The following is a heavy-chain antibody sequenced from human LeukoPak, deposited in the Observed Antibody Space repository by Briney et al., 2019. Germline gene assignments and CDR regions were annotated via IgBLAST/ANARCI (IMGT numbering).Heavy chain of an antibody. CDR1: GYSISSGYY. CDR3: ARWATESMFDY. D-gene: IGHD5-12*01. V-gene: IGHV4-38-2*02. CDR2: IHHSGNT. Sequence: PSETLSLTCTVSGYSISSGYYWGWIRQPPGKGLEWIGSIHHSGNTYYNPSLKSRVTISVDTSKNQFSLKLSSVTAADTAVYYCARWATESMFDYWGQGTLVTVSS. J-gene: IGHJ4*02.